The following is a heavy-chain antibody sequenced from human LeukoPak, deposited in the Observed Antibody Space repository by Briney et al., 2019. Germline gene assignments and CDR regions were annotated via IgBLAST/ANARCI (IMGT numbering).Heavy chain of an antibody. Sequence: ASVKVSFKASGYTFTSYYMHWVRQAPGQGLEWMGIINPSGGSTSYAQKFQGRVTMTRDTSTSTVYMELSSLRSEDTAVYYCARSLYYDSSGRAFDIWGQGTMVTVSS. J-gene: IGHJ3*02. D-gene: IGHD3-22*01. CDR2: INPSGGST. V-gene: IGHV1-46*01. CDR1: GYTFTSYY. CDR3: ARSLYYDSSGRAFDI.